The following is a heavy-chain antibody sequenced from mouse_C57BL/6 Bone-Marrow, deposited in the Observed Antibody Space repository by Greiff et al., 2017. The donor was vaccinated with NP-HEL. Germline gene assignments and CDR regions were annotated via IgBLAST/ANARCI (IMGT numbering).Heavy chain of an antibody. CDR3: ASYGSSYGEY. J-gene: IGHJ2*01. CDR2: INPSTGGT. CDR1: GYSFTGYY. D-gene: IGHD1-1*01. Sequence: EVQLQQSGPELVKPGASVKISCKASGYSFTGYYMNWVKQSPEKSLEWIGEINPSTGGTTYNQKFKAKATLTVDKSSSTAYMQLSSLTSEDAAIYFCASYGSSYGEYWGQGTTLTVSS. V-gene: IGHV1-42*01.